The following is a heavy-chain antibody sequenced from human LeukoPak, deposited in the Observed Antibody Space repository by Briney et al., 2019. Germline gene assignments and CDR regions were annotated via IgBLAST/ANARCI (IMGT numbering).Heavy chain of an antibody. CDR2: ISVYSGNT. V-gene: IGHV1-18*01. CDR3: ARWTTDYYYYYMDV. CDR1: GYTFSSYA. Sequence: ASVKVSCKASGYTFSSYAITWVRQAPGQGLEWMGWISVYSGNTNYAQKFQGRVTMTRDTSISTAYMELSRLRSDDTAVYYCARWTTDYYYYYMDVWGKGTTVTVSS. D-gene: IGHD4-11*01. J-gene: IGHJ6*03.